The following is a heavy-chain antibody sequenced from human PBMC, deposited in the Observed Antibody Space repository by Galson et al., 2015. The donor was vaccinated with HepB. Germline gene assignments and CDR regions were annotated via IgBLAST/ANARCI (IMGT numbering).Heavy chain of an antibody. CDR3: ARAKYSYGSLTFDY. Sequence: SVKVSCKASGYTFTSYAMHWVRQTPGQRLEWMGWINAGNGNTKYSQKFQGRVTITRDTSASTAYMELSSLRSEDTAVYYCARAKYSYGSLTFDYWGQGTLVTVSS. J-gene: IGHJ4*02. CDR2: INAGNGNT. CDR1: GYTFTSYA. D-gene: IGHD5-18*01. V-gene: IGHV1-3*01.